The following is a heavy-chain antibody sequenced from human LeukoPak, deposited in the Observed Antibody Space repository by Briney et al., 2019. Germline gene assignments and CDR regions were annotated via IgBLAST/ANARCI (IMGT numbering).Heavy chain of an antibody. CDR2: INPSGGST. CDR1: GYTFTGYY. J-gene: IGHJ5*02. Sequence: ASVKVSCKASGYTFTGYYIHWVRQAPGQGLEWMGIINPSGGSTSYAQKFQGRVTMTRDTSTSTVYMELSSLRSEDTAVYYCARERITMVRGVMRKNWFDPWGQGTLVTVSS. CDR3: ARERITMVRGVMRKNWFDP. D-gene: IGHD3-10*01. V-gene: IGHV1-46*01.